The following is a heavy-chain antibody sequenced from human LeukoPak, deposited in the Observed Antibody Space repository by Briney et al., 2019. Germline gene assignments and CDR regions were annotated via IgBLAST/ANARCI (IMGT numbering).Heavy chain of an antibody. CDR3: ARTQASLLLDY. CDR2: IYYSGST. D-gene: IGHD2-15*01. Sequence: KTSETPCLTCTVSGGAISDYYWSWIRQPPGKGLEWIGYIYYSGSTNYNPSLKSRVAISVDTSKNQFSLKLSSVTAADTAVYYCARTQASLLLDYWGEGTLVSASS. V-gene: IGHV4-59*01. J-gene: IGHJ4*02. CDR1: GGAISDYY.